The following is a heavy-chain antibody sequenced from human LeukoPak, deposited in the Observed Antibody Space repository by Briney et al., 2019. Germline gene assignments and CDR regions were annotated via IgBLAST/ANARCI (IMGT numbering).Heavy chain of an antibody. D-gene: IGHD6-13*01. CDR2: IYPGDSDT. CDR3: AWANALVPSYFDY. J-gene: IGHJ4*02. CDR1: GYSFTSYW. V-gene: IGHV5-51*01. Sequence: GESLKISCKGSGYSFTSYWIGWVRQMPGKGLEWMGIIYPGDSDTRYSPSFQGQVTISADKSISTAYLQWSSLRASDTAMYYCAWANALVPSYFDYWGQGTLVTVSS.